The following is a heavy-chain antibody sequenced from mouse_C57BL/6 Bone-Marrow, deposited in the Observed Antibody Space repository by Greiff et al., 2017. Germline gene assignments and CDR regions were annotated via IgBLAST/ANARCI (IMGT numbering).Heavy chain of an antibody. D-gene: IGHD1-1*01. CDR2: ISYSGST. J-gene: IGHJ4*01. CDR3: ARVYYGSDYAMDY. V-gene: IGHV3-8*01. CDR1: GYSIPSDY. Sequence: EVKLVESGPGLAKPSQTLSLTCSVTGYSIPSDYWNWIRKFPGNKLEYMGYISYSGSTYYNPSLKSRISITRDTSKNQYYLQLNSVTTEDTATYYCARVYYGSDYAMDYWGQGTSVTVSS.